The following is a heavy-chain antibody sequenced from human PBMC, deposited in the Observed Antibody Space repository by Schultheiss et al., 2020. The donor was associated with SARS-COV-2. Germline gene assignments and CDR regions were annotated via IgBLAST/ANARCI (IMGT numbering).Heavy chain of an antibody. CDR1: GFTFSSYE. J-gene: IGHJ4*02. V-gene: IGHV3-30*18. Sequence: GGSLRLSCAASGFTFSSYEMNWVRQAPGKGLEWVAVISYDGSNKYYADSVKGRFTISRDNSKNTLYLQMNSLRAEDTAVYYCAKDWSGIAADMYPLFDYWGQGTLVTVSS. D-gene: IGHD6-13*01. CDR3: AKDWSGIAADMYPLFDY. CDR2: ISYDGSNK.